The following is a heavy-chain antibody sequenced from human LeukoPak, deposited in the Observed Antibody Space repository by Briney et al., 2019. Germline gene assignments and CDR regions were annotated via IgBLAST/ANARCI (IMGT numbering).Heavy chain of an antibody. V-gene: IGHV4-34*01. D-gene: IGHD2-2*01. Sequence: PSETLSLTCAVYGGSFSGYYWSWIRQPPGKGLEWIEEINHSGSTNYNPSLKSRVTISVDTSKNQFSLKLSSVTAADTAVYYCARGLSSRYCSSTSCSDYWGQGTLVTVSS. CDR1: GGSFSGYY. CDR2: INHSGST. CDR3: ARGLSSRYCSSTSCSDY. J-gene: IGHJ4*02.